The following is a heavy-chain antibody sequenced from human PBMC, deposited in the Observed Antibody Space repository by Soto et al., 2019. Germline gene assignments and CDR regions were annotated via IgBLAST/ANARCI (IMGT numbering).Heavy chain of an antibody. CDR1: GFTFSSYA. J-gene: IGHJ4*02. D-gene: IGHD5-12*01. CDR3: ARGRGLRFLSDDDY. CDR2: ISYDGSNK. V-gene: IGHV3-30-3*01. Sequence: GGSLRLSCAASGFTFSSYAMHWVRQAPGKGLEWVAVISYDGSNKYYADSVKGRFTISRDNSKNTLYLQMNSLRAEDTAVYYCARGRGLRFLSDDDYWGQGTLVTVSS.